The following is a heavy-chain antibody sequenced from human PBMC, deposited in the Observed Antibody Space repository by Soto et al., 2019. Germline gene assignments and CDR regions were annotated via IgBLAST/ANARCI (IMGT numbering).Heavy chain of an antibody. Sequence: QVQLVQSGAEVKKPGASVRVSCKASGYTFISYGITWVRQAPGQGLEWMGWISVYNGNTNYAQRLQGRVTMTTDTSTTTAYMELRSLRSDDTAVYYCARGQKLFQDGRFDYWGQGTLVTVSS. CDR3: ARGQKLFQDGRFDY. CDR2: ISVYNGNT. J-gene: IGHJ4*02. D-gene: IGHD1-1*01. CDR1: GYTFISYG. V-gene: IGHV1-18*01.